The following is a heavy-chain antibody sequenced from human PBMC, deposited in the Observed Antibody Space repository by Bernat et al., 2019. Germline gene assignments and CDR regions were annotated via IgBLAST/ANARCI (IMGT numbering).Heavy chain of an antibody. Sequence: VQLVESGGGLVQPGRSLRLSCAASGFTFSSYGMDWVRQAPGKGLEWVAVIWYDGSNKYYADSVKGRFTISRDNSKNTVYLQMDSLRAEDTAVYYCARLGSSWSFDYWGQGSLVTVSS. V-gene: IGHV3-33*01. J-gene: IGHJ4*02. CDR2: IWYDGSNK. CDR1: GFTFSSYG. D-gene: IGHD6-13*01. CDR3: ARLGSSWSFDY.